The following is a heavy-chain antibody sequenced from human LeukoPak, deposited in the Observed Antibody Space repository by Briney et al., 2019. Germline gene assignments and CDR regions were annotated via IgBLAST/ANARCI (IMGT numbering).Heavy chain of an antibody. D-gene: IGHD6-19*01. CDR2: INPNSGGT. CDR3: ARAPRIAVAGTLKYNWFDP. V-gene: IGHV1-2*02. Sequence: ASVKVSCKASGYAFTGYYTHWVRQAPGQGLEWMGWINPNSGGTNYAQKFQGRVTMTRDTSISTAYMELSRLRSDDTAVYYCARAPRIAVAGTLKYNWFDPWGQGTLVTVSS. J-gene: IGHJ5*02. CDR1: GYAFTGYY.